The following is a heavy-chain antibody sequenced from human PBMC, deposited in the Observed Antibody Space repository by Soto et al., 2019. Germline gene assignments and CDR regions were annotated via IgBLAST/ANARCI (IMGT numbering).Heavy chain of an antibody. Sequence: GGPLRLSCAASGFTFSGYWMTWVRQAPGKGLEGVANISPDGSEEYYVDSVKGRFTISRDNSKNTQYLQMSSLRADDTAVYYCVKGEYYYDSSGYYPFDYWGQGTLVTVSS. CDR2: ISPDGSEE. D-gene: IGHD3-22*01. J-gene: IGHJ4*02. CDR1: GFTFSGYW. CDR3: VKGEYYYDSSGYYPFDY. V-gene: IGHV3-7*02.